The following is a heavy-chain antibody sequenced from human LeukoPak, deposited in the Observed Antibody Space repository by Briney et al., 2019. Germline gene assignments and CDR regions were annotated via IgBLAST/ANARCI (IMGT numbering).Heavy chain of an antibody. J-gene: IGHJ5*02. V-gene: IGHV3-66*01. D-gene: IGHD3-22*01. CDR3: ARDYYDSSGYFWFDP. CDR1: GFTVSSNY. Sequence: GGSLRLSCAASGFTVSSNYMSWVRQAPGKGLEWVSVIYSGGSTYYADSVKGRFTISRDNSKNTLYLQMNSLRAEDTAVYYCARDYYDSSGYFWFDPWGQGILVTVSS. CDR2: IYSGGST.